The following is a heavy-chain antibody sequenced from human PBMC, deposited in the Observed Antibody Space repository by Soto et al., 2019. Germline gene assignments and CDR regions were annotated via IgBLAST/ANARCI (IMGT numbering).Heavy chain of an antibody. Sequence: QAQLVQSGAEVKKPGASVKVSCKASGYTFTNYGISWVRQAPGQGLEWMGWISAYNRKTDYAQKFQGRVIMTTDTSTSTAYMELRRVRSDDTAVYYCARDRSSSSLWGQGTLVTVSS. D-gene: IGHD6-6*01. CDR1: GYTFTNYG. J-gene: IGHJ4*02. CDR3: ARDRSSSSL. V-gene: IGHV1-18*01. CDR2: ISAYNRKT.